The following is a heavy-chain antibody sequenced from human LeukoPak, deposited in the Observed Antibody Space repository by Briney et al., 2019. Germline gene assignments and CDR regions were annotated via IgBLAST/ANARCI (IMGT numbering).Heavy chain of an antibody. Sequence: PGGSLRLSCAASGFTFSSYAMSWVRQAPGKGLEWVSAISGSGGSTYYADSVKGRFTISRDNSKNTLYLQMNSLRAEDTAVYYCAKWGYCSSTSCYPYFDYWGQGTLVTVPS. CDR1: GFTFSSYA. D-gene: IGHD2-2*01. V-gene: IGHV3-23*01. J-gene: IGHJ4*02. CDR3: AKWGYCSSTSCYPYFDY. CDR2: ISGSGGST.